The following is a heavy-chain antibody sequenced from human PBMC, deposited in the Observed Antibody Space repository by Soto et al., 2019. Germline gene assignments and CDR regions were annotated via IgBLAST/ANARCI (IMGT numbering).Heavy chain of an antibody. CDR3: AKALYPSRYSGSYFDY. CDR2: ISGSGGST. CDR1: GFTFSSYA. J-gene: IGHJ4*02. Sequence: GGSLRLSCAASGFTFSSYAMSWVRQAPGKGLEWVSAISGSGGSTYYADSVKGRFTISRDNSKNTLYLQMNSLRAEDTAVYYCAKALYPSRYSGSYFDYGGQGTLVTVSS. D-gene: IGHD1-26*01. V-gene: IGHV3-23*01.